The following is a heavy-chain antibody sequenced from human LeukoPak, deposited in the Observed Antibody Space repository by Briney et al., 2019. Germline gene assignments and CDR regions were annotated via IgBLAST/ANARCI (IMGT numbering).Heavy chain of an antibody. V-gene: IGHV3-23*01. J-gene: IGHJ4*02. CDR2: ISGSGGST. CDR3: AKKWGVGTTTLDYFDY. D-gene: IGHD1-26*01. CDR1: GFTFRNYG. Sequence: GRSLRLSCVASGFTFRNYGMHWIRQAPGKGLEWVSGISGSGGSTYYADSVKGRFTISRDNSKNTLYLQMNSLTDEDTAVYYCAKKWGVGTTTLDYFDYWGQGTLVTVSS.